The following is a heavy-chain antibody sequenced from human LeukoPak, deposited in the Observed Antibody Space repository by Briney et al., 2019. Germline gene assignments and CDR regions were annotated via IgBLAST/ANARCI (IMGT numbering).Heavy chain of an antibody. CDR2: IYYSGST. Sequence: SGTLSLTCTVSGGSISSYYWSWIRQPPGKGLEWIGYIYYSGSTNYNPSLKSRVTISVDTSKNQFSLKLSSVTAADTAVYYCARDEGSSGWSFDYWGQGTLVTVSS. CDR1: GGSISSYY. V-gene: IGHV4-59*01. CDR3: ARDEGSSGWSFDY. J-gene: IGHJ4*02. D-gene: IGHD6-19*01.